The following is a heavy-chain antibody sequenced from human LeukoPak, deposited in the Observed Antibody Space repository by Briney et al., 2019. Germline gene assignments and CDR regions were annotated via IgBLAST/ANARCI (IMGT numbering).Heavy chain of an antibody. V-gene: IGHV1-69*04. D-gene: IGHD4-23*01. CDR2: ITPILGIA. CDR1: GGTFSSYT. J-gene: IGHJ4*02. Sequence: ASVKVSCKASGGTFSSYTISWVRQAPGQGLEWMGRITPILGIANYAQKFQGGVTITADKSTSTAYMELSSLRSEDTAVYYCAREDYGGSYFDYWGQGTLVTVSS. CDR3: AREDYGGSYFDY.